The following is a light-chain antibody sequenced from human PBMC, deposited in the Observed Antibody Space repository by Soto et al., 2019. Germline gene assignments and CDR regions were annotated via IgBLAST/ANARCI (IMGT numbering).Light chain of an antibody. J-gene: IGKJ1*01. CDR1: QSVSSY. Sequence: EIVLTQSPATLSLSPGERATLSCRASQSVSSYLAWYQQKPGQAPRLLIYDASNRATGIPARFSGSGSGTDFTLTISSLEPEDFAFYYYQQRSNCRGTFGQGTKVDIK. V-gene: IGKV3-11*01. CDR3: QQRSNCRGT. CDR2: DAS.